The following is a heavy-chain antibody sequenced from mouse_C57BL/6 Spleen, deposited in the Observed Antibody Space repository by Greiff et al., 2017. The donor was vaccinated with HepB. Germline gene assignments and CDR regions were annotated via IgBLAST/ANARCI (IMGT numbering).Heavy chain of an antibody. CDR1: GFTFSSYA. V-gene: IGHV5-4*01. D-gene: IGHD2-2*01. Sequence: EVQRVESGGGLVKPGGSLKLSCAASGFTFSSYAMSWVRQTPEKRLEWVATISDGGSYTYYPDNVKGRFTISRDNAKNNLYLQMSHLKSEDTAMYYCAREGYGYDGWFAYWGQGTLVTVSA. CDR3: AREGYGYDGWFAY. J-gene: IGHJ3*01. CDR2: ISDGGSYT.